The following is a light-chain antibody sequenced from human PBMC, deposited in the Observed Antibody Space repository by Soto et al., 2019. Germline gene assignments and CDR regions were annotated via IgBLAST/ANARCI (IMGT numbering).Light chain of an antibody. CDR2: LSSDGSH. CDR3: QTWDTGARVV. J-gene: IGLJ2*01. Sequence: QLVLTQSPSASASLGASVNLTCTLSSGHSSYAIAWHQQQPEKGPRYLMKLSSDGSHSKGDGIPDRFSGSSSGAERYLTISSLQSEDEADYYCQTWDTGARVVFGGGTKLTV. CDR1: SGHSSYA. V-gene: IGLV4-69*01.